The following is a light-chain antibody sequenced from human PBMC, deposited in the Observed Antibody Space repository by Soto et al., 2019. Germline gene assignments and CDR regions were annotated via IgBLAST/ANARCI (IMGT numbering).Light chain of an antibody. CDR2: AAS. Sequence: AIQVTQSPSSLSASVGDIVTITCRATQGDRSDLGWYQQKPGKAPKLLIYAASDLHAEVPSRFSGSGSGTDFTLTISSLQAEDFATYYCLQNHDYPWTFGQGTKLASK. J-gene: IGKJ2*02. CDR3: LQNHDYPWT. CDR1: QGDRSD. V-gene: IGKV1-6*01.